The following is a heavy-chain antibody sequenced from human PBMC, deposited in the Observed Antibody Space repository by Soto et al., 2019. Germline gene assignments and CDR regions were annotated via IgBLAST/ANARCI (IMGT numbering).Heavy chain of an antibody. CDR1: GDSITSYH. D-gene: IGHD3-16*01. J-gene: IGHJ4*02. CDR2: IKYTGST. V-gene: IGHV4-59*01. CDR3: TRGWGYFDN. Sequence: QVQLQESGPGLVKPSETLSLTCTVSGDSITSYHWTWIRQPPGKGLEWIGYIKYTGSTYYNPSLKSRVTMSLDTSKKQFSLKLSSVTAADTAVYYCTRGWGYFDNWGQGTLVTVSS.